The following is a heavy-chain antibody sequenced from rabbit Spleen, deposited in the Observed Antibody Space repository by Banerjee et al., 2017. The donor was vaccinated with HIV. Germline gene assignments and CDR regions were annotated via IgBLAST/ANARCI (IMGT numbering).Heavy chain of an antibody. V-gene: IGHV1S47*01. D-gene: IGHD5-1*01. J-gene: IGHJ4*01. CDR1: GFDFSSYG. CDR2: IDPIFGST. CDR3: ARAGEGGDGYLTL. Sequence: QEQLKETGGGLVQPGGSLTLSCKASGFDFSSYGVSWVRQAPGKGLEWIGYIDPIFGSTYYASWVNDRFTISRHDAQNTLYLQLNSLTAADTATYFCARAGEGGDGYLTLWGQGTLVTVS.